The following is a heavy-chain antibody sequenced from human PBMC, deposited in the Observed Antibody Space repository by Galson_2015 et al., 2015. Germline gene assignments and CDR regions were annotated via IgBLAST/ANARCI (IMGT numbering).Heavy chain of an antibody. CDR1: GFSVRSNY. CDR2: IYSGGST. CDR3: VSSVYDPYTFDI. J-gene: IGHJ3*02. Sequence: SLRLSCAASGFSVRSNYMSWVRQAPGKGLEWVSGIYSGGSTYYADSAKGRFAISRDNSENTVYLQMNSLRAEDTAVYYCVSSVYDPYTFDIWGRGTMVTVSS. D-gene: IGHD5/OR15-5a*01. V-gene: IGHV3-53*01.